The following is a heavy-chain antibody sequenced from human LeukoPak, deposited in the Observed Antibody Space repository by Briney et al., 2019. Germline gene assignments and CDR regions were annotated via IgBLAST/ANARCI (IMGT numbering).Heavy chain of an antibody. Sequence: PSETLSLTCTVSGGSISSSSYYWDWIRQPPGKGLEWIGSINYSGSTYYNPSLKSRVTISVDTSKNQFSLKLSSVTAADTAVYYCARPGYYGSGSYAMDVWGKGTTVTISS. CDR3: ARPGYYGSGSYAMDV. D-gene: IGHD3-10*01. V-gene: IGHV4-39*07. CDR1: GGSISSSSYY. J-gene: IGHJ6*03. CDR2: INYSGST.